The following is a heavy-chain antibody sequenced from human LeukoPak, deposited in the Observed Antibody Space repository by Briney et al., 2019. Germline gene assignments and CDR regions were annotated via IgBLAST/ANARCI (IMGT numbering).Heavy chain of an antibody. CDR1: GFSLSGYW. CDR2: ISSEGSGT. V-gene: IGHV3-74*03. Sequence: GGSLRLSCAASGFSLSGYWMHWVRQAPGKGLVWVSRISSEGSGTTYADSVKGRFTISRDTAKNTVYLQMNSLRDEDAAVYHCTRVQAGRSGLMDVWGRGTTVTVSS. CDR3: TRVQAGRSGLMDV. D-gene: IGHD2-8*02. J-gene: IGHJ6*02.